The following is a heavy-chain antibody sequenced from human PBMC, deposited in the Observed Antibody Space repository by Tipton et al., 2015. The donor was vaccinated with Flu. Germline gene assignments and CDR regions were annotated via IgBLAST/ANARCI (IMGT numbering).Heavy chain of an antibody. CDR2: IHISGRT. V-gene: IGHV4-4*07. D-gene: IGHD3-10*01. CDR1: GGFISTDY. J-gene: IGHJ3*02. CDR3: ARAAGYYYASDI. Sequence: TLSLTCTVSGGFISTDYWTWIRQPAGKGLEWIGRIHISGRTDYNPSLKSRATLSLDTSKNQFSLKLTSVTAADTAVYYCARAAGYYYASDIWGQGTMVTVSS.